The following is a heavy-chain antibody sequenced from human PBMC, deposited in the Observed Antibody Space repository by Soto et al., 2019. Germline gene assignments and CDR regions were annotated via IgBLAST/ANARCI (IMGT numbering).Heavy chain of an antibody. Sequence: QVQLVESGGGVVQPGRSLRLSCAASGFTFSNYGMHWVRQAPGKGLEWVAVISYDGSDKHYLDSVKGRFTVSRDNSKNTLYLQMNSLRTDDTAVYYCFKEKRGYSYGEHWGQGTLVTVSS. D-gene: IGHD5-18*01. J-gene: IGHJ4*02. CDR2: ISYDGSDK. CDR1: GFTFSNYG. V-gene: IGHV3-30*18. CDR3: FKEKRGYSYGEH.